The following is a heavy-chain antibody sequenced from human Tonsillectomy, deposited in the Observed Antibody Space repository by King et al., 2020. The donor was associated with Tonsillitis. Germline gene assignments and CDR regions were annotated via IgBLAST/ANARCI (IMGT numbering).Heavy chain of an antibody. V-gene: IGHV2-26*01. J-gene: IGHJ6*02. CDR3: ARIVTLVTTTDYYYGMDV. CDR2: IFSNDEK. D-gene: IGHD4-17*01. Sequence: TLKESGPVLVKPTETLTLTCIVSGFSLSNARMGVSWIRQPPGKALEWLAHIFSNDEKSYSTSLKSRLTISKDTSKSQVVLTMTNVDPVDTATYYCARIVTLVTTTDYYYGMDVWGQGTTVTVSS. CDR1: GFSLSNARMG.